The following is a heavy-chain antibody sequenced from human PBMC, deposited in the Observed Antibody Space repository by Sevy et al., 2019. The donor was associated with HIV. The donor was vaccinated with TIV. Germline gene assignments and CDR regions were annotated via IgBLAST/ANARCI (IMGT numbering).Heavy chain of an antibody. J-gene: IGHJ6*02. CDR1: GYTLSKLS. Sequence: ASVKVSCMVSGYTLSKLSMHWVRQPPGKGPEWMGGFDPEDGETIYAQKFQGRVTMTEDTSTDTAYMELSSLRSEDTAVYYCATLDFWSDYPLYGMDVWGQGTTVTVSS. CDR2: FDPEDGET. CDR3: ATLDFWSDYPLYGMDV. D-gene: IGHD3-3*01. V-gene: IGHV1-24*01.